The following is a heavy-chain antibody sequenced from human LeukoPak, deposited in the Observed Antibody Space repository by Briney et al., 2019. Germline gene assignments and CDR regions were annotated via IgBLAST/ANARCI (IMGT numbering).Heavy chain of an antibody. Sequence: GRSLRLSCAASGFTFNSYGMHWVRQAPGKGLEWVAFISYDGNNEHCADSVKGRFTISRDKSKNTLYLQMNSLRAEDTAVYYCAKDSRHIVVVTAIQSSYFDYWGQGTLVTVSS. V-gene: IGHV3-30*18. D-gene: IGHD2-21*02. CDR1: GFTFNSYG. CDR2: ISYDGNNE. J-gene: IGHJ4*02. CDR3: AKDSRHIVVVTAIQSSYFDY.